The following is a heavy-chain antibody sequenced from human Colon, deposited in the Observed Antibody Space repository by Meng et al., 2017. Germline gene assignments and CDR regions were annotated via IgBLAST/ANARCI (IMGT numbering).Heavy chain of an antibody. CDR3: ARDEGYFVSGSYADY. Sequence: GGSLRLSCAASGFTFSSYEMNWVRQAPGKGLEWVSYISSSGSTIYYADSVKGRFTISRDNAKNSLYLQMNSLRAEDTAVYYCARDEGYFVSGSYADYWGQGKLVNVSS. CDR1: GFTFSSYE. J-gene: IGHJ4*02. D-gene: IGHD3-10*01. CDR2: ISSSGSTI. V-gene: IGHV3-48*03.